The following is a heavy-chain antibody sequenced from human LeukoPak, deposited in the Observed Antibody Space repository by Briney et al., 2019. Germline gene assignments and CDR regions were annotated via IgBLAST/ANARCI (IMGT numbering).Heavy chain of an antibody. J-gene: IGHJ4*02. CDR3: ARDPDLYYYGSGSYCFDY. D-gene: IGHD3-10*01. CDR1: GFTFSSYS. V-gene: IGHV3-21*01. Sequence: GGSLRLSCAASGFTFSSYSMNWVRQAPGKGLEWVSSISSSSSYIYYADSVKGRFTISRDNAKNSLYLQMNSLRAEDTAVYYCARDPDLYYYGSGSYCFDYWGQGTLVTVSS. CDR2: ISSSSSYI.